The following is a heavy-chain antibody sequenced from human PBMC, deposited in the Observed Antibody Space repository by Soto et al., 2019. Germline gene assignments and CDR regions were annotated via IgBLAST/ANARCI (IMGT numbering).Heavy chain of an antibody. J-gene: IGHJ4*02. CDR1: GAAIISRY. V-gene: IGHV4-59*07. Sequence: SDTLSPTCITSGAAIISRYWSWVRQPPGKGLEWIGHIYNGESTNYNPSLKSRVTISVDTSKNQFSLKLSSVTAADTAVYYCARRYGGNFDYWGQG. CDR2: IYNGEST. CDR3: ARRYGGNFDY. D-gene: IGHD1-26*01.